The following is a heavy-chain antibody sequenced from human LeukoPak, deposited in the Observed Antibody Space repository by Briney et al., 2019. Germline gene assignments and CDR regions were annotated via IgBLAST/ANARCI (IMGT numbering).Heavy chain of an antibody. CDR1: GFTFDDYG. Sequence: GSLRLSCAASGFTFDDYGMSWVRPAPGKGLEWVSGINRNGGSTGYADSVKGRFTISRDNAKNSLYLQMNSLRAEDTALYYCARGVYGDYELDYWGQGTLVTVSS. CDR2: INRNGGST. J-gene: IGHJ4*02. V-gene: IGHV3-20*04. CDR3: ARGVYGDYELDY. D-gene: IGHD4-17*01.